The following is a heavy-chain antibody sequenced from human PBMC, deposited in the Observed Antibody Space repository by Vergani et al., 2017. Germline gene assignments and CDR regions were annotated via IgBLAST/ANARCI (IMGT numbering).Heavy chain of an antibody. V-gene: IGHV3-21*05. CDR1: GFTFSSYS. Sequence: EVQLVESGGGLVQPGGSLRLSCAASGFTFSSYSMNWVRQAPGKGLEWVSYISSSSSYIYYADSVKGRFTISSDNAKNALYLQMNSLRAEDTAVYYCARGPTVKAPGYYMDVWGKGTTVTVSS. J-gene: IGHJ6*03. CDR2: ISSSSSYI. D-gene: IGHD4-11*01. CDR3: ARGPTVKAPGYYMDV.